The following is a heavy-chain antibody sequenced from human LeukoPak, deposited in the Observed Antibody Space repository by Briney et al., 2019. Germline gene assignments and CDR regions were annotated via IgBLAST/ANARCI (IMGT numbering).Heavy chain of an antibody. J-gene: IGHJ3*01. V-gene: IGHV3-21*01. CDR1: GFTFSTFS. Sequence: GGSLRLSCAASGFTFSTFSMNWVRQTPGQGLEWVSAISGSGSDIYYADSVKGRFTISRDNPKRSLYLQMNSLRAEDTAVYYCARRTFPNDAFDVWGQGTVVTVSS. CDR3: ARRTFPNDAFDV. D-gene: IGHD1-7*01. CDR2: ISGSGSDI.